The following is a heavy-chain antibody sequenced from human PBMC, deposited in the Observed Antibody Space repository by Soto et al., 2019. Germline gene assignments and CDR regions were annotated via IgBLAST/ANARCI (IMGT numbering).Heavy chain of an antibody. CDR1: GFTFNSYS. J-gene: IGHJ4*02. CDR3: ARDSGITIFH. Sequence: EVQLVESGGGLVKPGGSLRLSCAASGFTFNSYSMNWVRQAPGKGLEWVSSISSSSSYIYYADSVKGRFTISRDNAKISGYLQMNSLRAEDTAVYYCARDSGITIFHWGRGTLVTVSS. CDR2: ISSSSSYI. V-gene: IGHV3-21*01. D-gene: IGHD3-3*01.